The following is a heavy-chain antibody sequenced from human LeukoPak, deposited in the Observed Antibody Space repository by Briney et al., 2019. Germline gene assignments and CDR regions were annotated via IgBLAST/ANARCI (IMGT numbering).Heavy chain of an antibody. J-gene: IGHJ3*02. D-gene: IGHD2-21*02. CDR1: GFTFSSYG. Sequence: PGGSLRLSCAVSGFTFSSYGMHWVRQAPGKGLEWVAVISYDGSNKYYADSVKGRFTISRDNSKNTLYLQMNSLRAEDTAVYYCAKGNCGGDCFDAFDIWGQGTMVTVSS. V-gene: IGHV3-30*18. CDR2: ISYDGSNK. CDR3: AKGNCGGDCFDAFDI.